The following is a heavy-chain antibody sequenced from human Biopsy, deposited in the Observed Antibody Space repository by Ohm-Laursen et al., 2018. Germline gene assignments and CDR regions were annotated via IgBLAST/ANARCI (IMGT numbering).Heavy chain of an antibody. CDR1: GFTFRSYG. D-gene: IGHD2-8*01. J-gene: IGHJ4*02. V-gene: IGHV3-33*06. CDR3: AKCMTGGSNYYFHH. Sequence: SLRLSCAASGFTFRSYGLHWVRQAPGKGLEWVAAIWYDGSNKNYADSVKGRFTISRDNSKNTLYLQMNSLRGEDTAVYYCAKCMTGGSNYYFHHCGQGTLVTVSS. CDR2: IWYDGSNK.